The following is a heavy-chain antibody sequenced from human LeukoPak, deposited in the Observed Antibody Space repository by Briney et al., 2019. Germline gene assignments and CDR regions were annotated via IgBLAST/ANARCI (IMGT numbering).Heavy chain of an antibody. D-gene: IGHD2-21*02. Sequence: PGGSLRLSCAASGFKFSDYYINWIRQAPGKGLEWISYIDRSGVIKYYTDSVKGRFTISRDNAKNSLYLHMNSLRAEDTAVYQCAILVVTALNDFNVDAFEIWGQGTMVTVSS. CDR1: GFKFSDYY. V-gene: IGHV3-11*01. J-gene: IGHJ3*02. CDR3: AILVVTALNDFNVDAFEI. CDR2: IDRSGVIK.